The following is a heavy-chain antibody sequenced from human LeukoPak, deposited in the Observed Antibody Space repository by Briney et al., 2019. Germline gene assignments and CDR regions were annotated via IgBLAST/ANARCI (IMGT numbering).Heavy chain of an antibody. J-gene: IGHJ4*02. D-gene: IGHD2-15*01. CDR1: GYTFTSYY. CDR3: ARDLVVVAATPHFGY. Sequence: EASVKVSCKASGYTFTSYYMHWVRQAPGQGLEWMGIINPSGGSTSYAQKFQGRVTITADKSTSTAYMELSSLRSEDTAVYYCARDLVVVAATPHFGYWGQGTLVTVSS. CDR2: INPSGGST. V-gene: IGHV1-46*01.